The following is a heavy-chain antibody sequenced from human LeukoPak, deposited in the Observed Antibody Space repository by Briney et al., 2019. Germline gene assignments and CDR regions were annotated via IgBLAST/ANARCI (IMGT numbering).Heavy chain of an antibody. CDR1: GSIFGNYW. CDR3: ARVSAGDYPDY. J-gene: IGHJ4*02. D-gene: IGHD7-27*01. Sequence: PGGSLRLSCAASGSIFGNYWMSWVRQAPGKGLEWVANIKEDGSEKSYVDSVKGRFTISRDNAKNSLYLQMNSLRAEDTAVYYCARVSAGDYPDYWGQGTLVTVSS. V-gene: IGHV3-7*03. CDR2: IKEDGSEK.